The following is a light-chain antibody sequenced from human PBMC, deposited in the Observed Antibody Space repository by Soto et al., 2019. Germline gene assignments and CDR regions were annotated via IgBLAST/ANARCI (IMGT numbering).Light chain of an antibody. J-gene: IGKJ4*01. V-gene: IGKV3-11*01. Sequence: EIVMTQSPDTLSLSPGETATLSCRASQSVSSNLAWYQQNPGQAPNLLIFDASKRATGIPARFSGSGSGTDFTLTISSLETEDFAVYYCQQHTNWPLTFGGGTKVDIK. CDR3: QQHTNWPLT. CDR2: DAS. CDR1: QSVSSN.